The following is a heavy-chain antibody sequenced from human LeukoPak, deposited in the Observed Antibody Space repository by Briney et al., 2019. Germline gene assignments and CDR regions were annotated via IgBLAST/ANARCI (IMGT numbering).Heavy chain of an antibody. CDR2: IIPMFGTA. CDR1: GGTFSSYE. V-gene: IGHV1-69*06. Sequence: PVKVSCKASGGTFSSYEISWVRQAPGQGLEWMGGIIPMFGTAKYAQKFQGRVTITADKSTSTAYMELSSLRSEDTAVYYCASGTTDIVVVPATLRNYYFDYWGQGTLVTVSS. CDR3: ASGTTDIVVVPATLRNYYFDY. J-gene: IGHJ4*02. D-gene: IGHD2-2*01.